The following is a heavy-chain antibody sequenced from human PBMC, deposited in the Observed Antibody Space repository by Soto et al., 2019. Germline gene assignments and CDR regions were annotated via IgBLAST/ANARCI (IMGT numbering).Heavy chain of an antibody. V-gene: IGHV1-46*01. J-gene: IGHJ4*02. CDR3: ARADYYDGSGFYYDY. CDR2: IGPNTGST. Sequence: ASVKVSCKASGYTFTTYFIHWVRQAPGQGLEWVGRIGPNTGSTHYVQKFQGRVTVTRDTSTSTVYMELSSLRSEDTAVYFCARADYYDGSGFYYDYWGQGTLVTVSS. D-gene: IGHD3-22*01. CDR1: GYTFTTYF.